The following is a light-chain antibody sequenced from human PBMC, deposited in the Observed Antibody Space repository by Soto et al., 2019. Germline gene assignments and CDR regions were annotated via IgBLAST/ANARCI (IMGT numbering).Light chain of an antibody. Sequence: EIVMTQSPATLSVSPGERATLSCRASQSIGSNLAWYQQKPGQSPRLLIYGASTRATGIPVRFSGSGFGTEFTLTISSLQSEDFAVYYCQQYKKWPLFGQGTRMEIK. V-gene: IGKV3-15*01. J-gene: IGKJ5*01. CDR1: QSIGSN. CDR2: GAS. CDR3: QQYKKWPL.